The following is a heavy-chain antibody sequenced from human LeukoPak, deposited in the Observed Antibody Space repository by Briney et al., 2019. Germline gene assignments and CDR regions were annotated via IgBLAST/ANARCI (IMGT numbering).Heavy chain of an antibody. Sequence: SVKVSCKTSGGTFSTFAIIWVRQAPGQGLEWMGRILPILGMTNFAQQFQGRVTFTADKSTSTAYMELSSLRSEDTAVYYCAKHLWGDLLWFGEGYYVGSWGQGTLVTVSS. J-gene: IGHJ4*02. V-gene: IGHV1-69*04. CDR2: ILPILGMT. D-gene: IGHD3-10*01. CDR1: GGTFSTFA. CDR3: AKHLWGDLLWFGEGYYVGS.